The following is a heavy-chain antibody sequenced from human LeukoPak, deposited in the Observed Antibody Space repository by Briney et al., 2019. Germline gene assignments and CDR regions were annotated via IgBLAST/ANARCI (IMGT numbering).Heavy chain of an antibody. CDR3: ARDLEVVVIQYYFEY. Sequence: GGSLRLSCAASGFTFSSYGMHWVRQAPGKGLEWVAVISYDGSNKYYADSVKGRFTISRDNSKNTLYLQMNSLRAEDTAVYYCARDLEVVVIQYYFEYWGQGTLLSVSS. CDR2: ISYDGSNK. CDR1: GFTFSSYG. V-gene: IGHV3-30*03. J-gene: IGHJ4*02. D-gene: IGHD3-22*01.